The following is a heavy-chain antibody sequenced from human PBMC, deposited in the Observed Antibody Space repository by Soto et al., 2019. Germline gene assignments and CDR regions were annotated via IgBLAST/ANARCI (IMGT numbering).Heavy chain of an antibody. CDR1: GFTFSSYS. J-gene: IGHJ4*02. CDR2: ISSSSSYI. D-gene: IGHD1-26*01. CDR3: ARTNSGSYYSASITNDY. V-gene: IGHV3-21*01. Sequence: GGSLRLSCAASGFTFSSYSMNWVRQAPGKGLEWVSSISSSSSYIYYADSVKGRFTISRDNAKNSLYLQMNSLRAEDTAVYYCARTNSGSYYSASITNDYWGQGTLVTVSS.